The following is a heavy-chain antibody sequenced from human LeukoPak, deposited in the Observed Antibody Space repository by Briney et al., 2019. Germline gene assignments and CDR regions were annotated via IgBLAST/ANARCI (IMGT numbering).Heavy chain of an antibody. CDR1: GFTFSSYA. D-gene: IGHD3-22*01. CDR3: AKRGSGYYYASPDY. CDR2: ISYDGSNK. J-gene: IGHJ4*02. V-gene: IGHV3-30*04. Sequence: GGSLRLSCAASGFTFSSYAMHWVRQAPGKGLEWVAVISYDGSNKYYADSVKGRFTISRDNSKNTLYLQMNSLRAEDTAVYYCAKRGSGYYYASPDYWGQGTLVTVSS.